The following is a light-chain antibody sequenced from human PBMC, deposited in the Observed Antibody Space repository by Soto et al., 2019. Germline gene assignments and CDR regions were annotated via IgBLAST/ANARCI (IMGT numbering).Light chain of an antibody. V-gene: IGKV3-11*01. CDR1: QSVSSY. CDR2: DAS. CDR3: QQRSNWPLYT. J-gene: IGKJ2*01. Sequence: EIVLTQSPATLSLSPGERATLSCRASQSVSSYLAWYQQKPGQAPRHLIYDASNRATGIPARFSGSGYGTDFPLTISSLEPEDFAVYYCQQRSNWPLYTFGQGTKLEIK.